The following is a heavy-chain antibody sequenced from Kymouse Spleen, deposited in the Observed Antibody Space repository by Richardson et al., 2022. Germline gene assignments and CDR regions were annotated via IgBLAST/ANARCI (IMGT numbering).Heavy chain of an antibody. CDR3: ARDDILTGYYNPFYYYYGMDV. CDR1: GYTFTSYD. V-gene: IGHV1-8*01. D-gene: IGHD3-9*01. CDR2: MNPNSGNT. J-gene: IGHJ6*02. Sequence: QVQLVQSGAEVKKPGASVKVSCKASGYTFTSYDINWVRQATGQGLEWMGWMNPNSGNTGYAQKFQGRVTMTRNTSISTAYMELSSLRSEDTAVYYCARDDILTGYYNPFYYYYGMDVWGQGTTVTVSS.